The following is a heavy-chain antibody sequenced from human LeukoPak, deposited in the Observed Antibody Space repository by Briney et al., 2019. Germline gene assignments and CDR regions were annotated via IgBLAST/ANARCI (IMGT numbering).Heavy chain of an antibody. CDR1: GFTFSSYA. Sequence: QTGRSLRLSCAASGFTFSSYAMHWVRQAPGKGLEWVAFIRYDGSNKYYADSVKGRFTISRDNSKNTLYLQMNSLRAEDTAVYYCAKDIYCSGGSCYDYYYYYMDVWGKGTTVTVSS. D-gene: IGHD2-15*01. V-gene: IGHV3-30*02. CDR2: IRYDGSNK. CDR3: AKDIYCSGGSCYDYYYYYMDV. J-gene: IGHJ6*03.